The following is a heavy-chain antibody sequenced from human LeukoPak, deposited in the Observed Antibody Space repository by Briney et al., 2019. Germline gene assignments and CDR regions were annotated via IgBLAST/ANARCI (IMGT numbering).Heavy chain of an antibody. J-gene: IGHJ3*02. V-gene: IGHV6-1*01. CDR1: GDSVSSNSAA. D-gene: IGHD6-19*01. CDR2: TYYRSKWYN. Sequence: SQTLSPTCALSGDSVSSNSAASSSTSPSPSRGLEWLGRTYYRSKWYNDYAVSVKSRITNNPDTSKNQFSLQLNSVTPEDTAVYYWARDGQWLVSNAFDIWGQGTMVTVSS. CDR3: ARDGQWLVSNAFDI.